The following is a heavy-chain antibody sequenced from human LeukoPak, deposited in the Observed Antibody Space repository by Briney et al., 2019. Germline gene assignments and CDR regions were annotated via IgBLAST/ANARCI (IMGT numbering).Heavy chain of an antibody. V-gene: IGHV4-34*01. CDR2: INHGGST. CDR1: GGSFSGYH. J-gene: IGHJ4*02. D-gene: IGHD6-13*01. CDR3: ASHHPIAAAGSGFDY. Sequence: SETLSLTCAVYGGSFSGYHWSWIRQSPGKGLEWIGEINHGGSTNYNPSLKSRVTISLDTSRNQFSLKLSSVTAADTAMYYCASHHPIAAAGSGFDYWGQGTLVTVSS.